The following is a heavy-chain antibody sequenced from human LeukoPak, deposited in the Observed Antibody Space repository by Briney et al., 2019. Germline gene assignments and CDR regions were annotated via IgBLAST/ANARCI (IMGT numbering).Heavy chain of an antibody. CDR3: ARDFGYYDSSGPDY. J-gene: IGHJ4*02. V-gene: IGHV3-7*01. Sequence: GGSLRLSCAASGFTFSSYAMSWVRQAPGKGLEWVANIKQDGSEKYYVDSVKGRFTISRDNAKNSLYLQMNSLRAEDTAVYYCARDFGYYDSSGPDYWGQGTLVTVSS. D-gene: IGHD3-22*01. CDR2: IKQDGSEK. CDR1: GFTFSSYA.